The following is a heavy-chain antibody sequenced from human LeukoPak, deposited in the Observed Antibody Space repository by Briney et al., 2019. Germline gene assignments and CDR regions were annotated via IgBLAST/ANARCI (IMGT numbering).Heavy chain of an antibody. CDR3: AREAVTRNYFDY. V-gene: IGHV3-53*01. CDR1: GFPVSSNY. J-gene: IGHJ4*02. CDR2: IYSGGST. Sequence: GGSLRLSCAASGFPVSSNYMNWVRQAPGKGLEWVSVIYSGGSTYYADSVKGRFTISRDNSKNTLFLQMNGLRAEDTAVYYCAREAVTRNYFDYWGQGTLVTVSS. D-gene: IGHD4-17*01.